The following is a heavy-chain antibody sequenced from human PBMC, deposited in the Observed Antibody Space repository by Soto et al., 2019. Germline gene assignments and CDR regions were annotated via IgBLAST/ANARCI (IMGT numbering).Heavy chain of an antibody. CDR2: IYYSGST. V-gene: IGHV4-39*01. D-gene: IGHD3-10*01. Sequence: QLQLQESGPGLVKPSETLSLTCTVSGGSISSSSYYWGWIRQPPGKGLEWIGSIYYSGSTYYNPSLKSRVTISVDTSKNRFSLKLSSVTAADTAVYYCARYSPELWFGELSWFDPWGQGTLVTVSS. J-gene: IGHJ5*02. CDR3: ARYSPELWFGELSWFDP. CDR1: GGSISSSSYY.